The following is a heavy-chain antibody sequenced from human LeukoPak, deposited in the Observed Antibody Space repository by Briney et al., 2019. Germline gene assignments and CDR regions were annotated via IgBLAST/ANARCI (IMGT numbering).Heavy chain of an antibody. CDR3: ATSSGWSPYYYYMDV. CDR2: IYYSGST. V-gene: IGHV4-59*01. Sequence: SETLSLTCTVSGGSISSYYWSWIRQPPGKGLEWIGYIYYSGSTNYNPSLKSRVTISVDTSKNQFSLKLSSVTAADTAVYYCATSSGWSPYYYYMDVWGKGTTVTISS. J-gene: IGHJ6*03. D-gene: IGHD6-19*01. CDR1: GGSISSYY.